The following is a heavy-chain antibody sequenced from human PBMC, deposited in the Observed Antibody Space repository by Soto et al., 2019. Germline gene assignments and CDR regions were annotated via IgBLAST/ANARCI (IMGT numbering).Heavy chain of an antibody. CDR3: ARVGYCSSTSCHDWFDP. CDR1: GDTFTGYY. CDR2: INPNSGGT. Sequence: VASVKVSCKASGDTFTGYYMHWVRQAPGQGLEWMGWINPNSGGTNYAQKFQGWVTMTRDTSISTAYMELSRLRSDDTAVYYCARVGYCSSTSCHDWFDPSGKATLVTVS. J-gene: IGHJ5*02. D-gene: IGHD2-2*01. V-gene: IGHV1-2*04.